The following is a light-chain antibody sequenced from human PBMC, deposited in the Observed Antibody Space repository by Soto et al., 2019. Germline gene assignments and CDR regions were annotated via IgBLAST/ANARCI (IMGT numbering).Light chain of an antibody. CDR2: GAS. J-gene: IGKJ4*01. CDR1: QSVRYN. Sequence: EIVMTQSPATLSVSPGETATLSCRASQSVRYNLAWYQQKPGQAPRLLIYGASARATGVPDKFSGSGSGTDFTLTISGLQSEDLAIYYCQKYNNWPPLTFGGGTKVEIK. V-gene: IGKV3-15*01. CDR3: QKYNNWPPLT.